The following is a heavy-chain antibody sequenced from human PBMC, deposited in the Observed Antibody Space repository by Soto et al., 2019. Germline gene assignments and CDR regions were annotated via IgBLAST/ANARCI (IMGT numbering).Heavy chain of an antibody. CDR3: ARDTAMGFDY. CDR1: GGSFSGYY. CDR2: INHSGST. J-gene: IGHJ4*02. V-gene: IGHV4-34*01. Sequence: SETLSLTCAVYGGSFSGYYWTWIRQPPGTGLEWIGEINHSGSTNYNPSLKSRVTISVDTSKNQFSLKLTSVTAADTAVYYCARDTAMGFDYWGQGTLVTVSS. D-gene: IGHD5-18*01.